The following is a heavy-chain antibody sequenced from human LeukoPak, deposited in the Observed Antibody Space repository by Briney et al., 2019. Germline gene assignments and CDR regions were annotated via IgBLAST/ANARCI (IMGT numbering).Heavy chain of an antibody. V-gene: IGHV3-13*04. CDR3: ARDNSGSDPEHWAA. D-gene: IGHD5-12*01. Sequence: QAGGSLRLSCAASGFTFSSYDMHWVRQTTGKGLEWVSAIDTAGGTYYPDSVRGRFTISRENAKSSFYLQVNSLRAEDTAIYYCARDNSGSDPEHWAAWGQGTLVTVSS. CDR2: IDTAGGT. J-gene: IGHJ5*02. CDR1: GFTFSSYD.